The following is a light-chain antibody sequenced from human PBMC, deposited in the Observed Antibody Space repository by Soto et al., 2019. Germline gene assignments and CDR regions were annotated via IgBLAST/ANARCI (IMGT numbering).Light chain of an antibody. V-gene: IGKV4-1*01. J-gene: IGKJ4*01. CDR1: QSVSTNNKNY. Sequence: DIVMTQSPDSLAVSLGERATINCKSSQSVSTNNKNYLAWYQLKPGQPPKLLIYWASTRESGVPDRFTGSGSGTDFSFTISSLQAEDVAVYYCQQYYSPPVTFGGGTKV. CDR2: WAS. CDR3: QQYYSPPVT.